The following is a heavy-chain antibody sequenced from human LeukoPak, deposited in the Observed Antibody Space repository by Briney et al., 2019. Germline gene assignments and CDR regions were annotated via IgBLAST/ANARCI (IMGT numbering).Heavy chain of an antibody. J-gene: IGHJ3*02. Sequence: SETLSLTCTVSGGSISSYYWSWIRQPPGKGLEWIGYIYYSGSTNYNPSLKSRVTISVDTSKNQFSLKLSSVTAADTAVYYCAGARRSSGPPGDAFDIWGQGTMVTVSS. V-gene: IGHV4-59*01. CDR2: IYYSGST. CDR1: GGSISSYY. D-gene: IGHD3-22*01. CDR3: AGARRSSGPPGDAFDI.